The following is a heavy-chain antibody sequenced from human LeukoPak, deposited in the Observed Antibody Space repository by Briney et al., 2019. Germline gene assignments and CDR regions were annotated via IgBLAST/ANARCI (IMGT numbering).Heavy chain of an antibody. CDR3: ARGHLGDLSFYYFDY. CDR1: GYPFNSYG. CDR2: ISPYNGNT. V-gene: IGHV1-18*01. Sequence: ASVKVPCNASGYPFNSYGISWVRQAPGQGLEWMGWISPYNGNTDYPQKVRGRVTMTTDSSTNTAYMELRSLRSDDTAVYYCARGHLGDLSFYYFDYWGQGTLVTVSS. J-gene: IGHJ4*02. D-gene: IGHD3-16*02.